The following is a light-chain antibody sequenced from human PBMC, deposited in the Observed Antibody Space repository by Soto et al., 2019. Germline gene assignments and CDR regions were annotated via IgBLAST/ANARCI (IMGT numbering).Light chain of an antibody. V-gene: IGKV1-17*01. Sequence: IQMTQSPWALAAPAGGGGPSTCRASQGIRNDLGWYQQKPGKAPKRLIYAASSLHSGVPSRFSGSGSGTEFTLTISSLQPEDFATYYCLQHNSYPSITFGQGTQLEIK. J-gene: IGKJ5*01. CDR2: AAS. CDR3: LQHNSYPSIT. CDR1: QGIRND.